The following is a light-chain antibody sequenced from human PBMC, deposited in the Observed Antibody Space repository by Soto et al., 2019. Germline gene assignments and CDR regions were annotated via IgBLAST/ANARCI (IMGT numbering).Light chain of an antibody. CDR3: QQYDRSPMYT. J-gene: IGKJ2*01. CDR2: GAS. Sequence: EIVLTQSPGTLSLSPGESATLSCRASQSVTSSYLAWYRQKPGQAPRLLLPGASTRASGIPDRFSGGGSGTDFTLTISRLEPEDSAVYECQQYDRSPMYTFGQGTNLEIK. CDR1: QSVTSSY. V-gene: IGKV3-20*01.